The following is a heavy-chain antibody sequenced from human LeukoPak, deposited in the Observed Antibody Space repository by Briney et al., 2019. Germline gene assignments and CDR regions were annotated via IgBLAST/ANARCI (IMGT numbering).Heavy chain of an antibody. Sequence: PGGSLRLSCAASGFTFSSYWMHWVRQAPGKGLVWVSRIKSDGSSRSYADSVKGRFTISRDNAKNTLYLQMNSLRAEDTAVYYCARDSDSCTGGGCSFDYWGQGTLVTVSS. V-gene: IGHV3-74*01. CDR2: IKSDGSSR. J-gene: IGHJ4*02. D-gene: IGHD2-8*02. CDR3: ARDSDSCTGGGCSFDY. CDR1: GFTFSSYW.